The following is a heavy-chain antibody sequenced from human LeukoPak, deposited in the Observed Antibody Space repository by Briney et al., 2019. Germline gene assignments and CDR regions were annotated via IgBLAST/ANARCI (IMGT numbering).Heavy chain of an antibody. D-gene: IGHD3-3*01. Sequence: ASVKVSCKASGYTFTSYYMHWVRQAPGQGLEWMGIINPSGGSTSYAQKFQGRVTMTRDTSTSTAYMELRSLRSDDTAVYYCARELRGAYYDFWSGYSPFDYWGQGTLVTVSS. CDR3: ARELRGAYYDFWSGYSPFDY. J-gene: IGHJ4*02. V-gene: IGHV1-46*01. CDR1: GYTFTSYY. CDR2: INPSGGST.